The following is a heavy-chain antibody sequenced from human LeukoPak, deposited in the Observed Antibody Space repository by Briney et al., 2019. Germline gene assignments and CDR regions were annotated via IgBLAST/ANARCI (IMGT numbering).Heavy chain of an antibody. CDR3: ARDPPSSVAGSLFDY. V-gene: IGHV1-2*02. CDR1: GYTFTGYY. Sequence: ASVKVSCKASGYTFTGYYMHWVRQAPGQGLEWMGWINPNSGGTNYAQKFQGRVTMTRDTSISTAYMELSRLRSDDTAVYYCARDPPSSVAGSLFDYWGQGTLVTVSS. CDR2: INPNSGGT. J-gene: IGHJ4*02. D-gene: IGHD6-19*01.